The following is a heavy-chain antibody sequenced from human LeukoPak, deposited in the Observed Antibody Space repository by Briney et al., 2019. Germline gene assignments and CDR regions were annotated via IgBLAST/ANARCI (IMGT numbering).Heavy chain of an antibody. V-gene: IGHV3-53*04. J-gene: IGHJ3*02. CDR1: GFTVSSNY. D-gene: IGHD3-10*01. Sequence: GGSLRLSCAASGFTVSSNYMSWVRQAPGKGLEWVSVIYSGGSTYYADSVKGRFTISRHNSKNTLYLQMNSLRAEDTAVYYCAREAWFGDNDAFDIWGQGTMVTVSS. CDR2: IYSGGST. CDR3: AREAWFGDNDAFDI.